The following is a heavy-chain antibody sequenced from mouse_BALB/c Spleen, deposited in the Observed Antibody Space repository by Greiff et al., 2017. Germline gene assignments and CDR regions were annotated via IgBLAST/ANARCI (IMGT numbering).Heavy chain of an antibody. CDR1: GFTFSDYY. J-gene: IGHJ2*01. D-gene: IGHD2-14*01. CDR2: ISDGGSYT. V-gene: IGHV5-4*02. CDR3: ARGVDYRYDGGYFDY. Sequence: EVHLVESGGGLVKPGGSLKLSCAASGFTFSDYYMYWVRQTPEKRLEWVATISDGGSYTYYPDSVKGRFTISRDNAKNNLYLQMSSLKSEDTAMYYCARGVDYRYDGGYFDYWGQGTTLTVSS.